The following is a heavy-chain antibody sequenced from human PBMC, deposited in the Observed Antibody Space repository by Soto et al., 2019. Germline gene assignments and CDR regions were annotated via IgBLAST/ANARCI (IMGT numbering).Heavy chain of an antibody. V-gene: IGHV1-69*13. CDR1: GGTFSSYA. D-gene: IGHD1-7*01. CDR2: IIPIFGTA. J-gene: IGHJ6*03. Sequence: SVKVSCKASGGTFSSYAISWVRQAPGQGLERMGGIIPIFGTANYAQKFQGRVKITADESTSTAYMELSSLRSEDTAVYYCAIYPWDYPYYYYFYMDVWSKGTTVTVSS. CDR3: AIYPWDYPYYYYFYMDV.